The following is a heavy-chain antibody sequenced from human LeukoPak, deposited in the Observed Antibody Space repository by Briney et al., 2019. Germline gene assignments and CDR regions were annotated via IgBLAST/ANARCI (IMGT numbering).Heavy chain of an antibody. CDR1: GYTFTGYY. CDR2: INPNSGGT. CDR3: ARDVTLLFLDY. J-gene: IGHJ4*02. D-gene: IGHD2/OR15-2a*01. V-gene: IGHV1-2*02. Sequence: ASVKVSCKASGYTFTGYYMHWVRQAPGQGLEWMGWINPNSGGTNYAQKFQGRVTMTRDTSISTAYMELRSLRSDDTAVYYCARDVTLLFLDYWGQGTLVAVSS.